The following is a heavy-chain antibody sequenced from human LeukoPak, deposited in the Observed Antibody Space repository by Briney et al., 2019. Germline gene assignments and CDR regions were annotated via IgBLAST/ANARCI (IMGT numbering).Heavy chain of an antibody. D-gene: IGHD3-10*01. CDR1: GDSISTFY. CDR3: ARHVGGGLWFGELYHMDV. CDR2: IYYSGST. Sequence: SETLSLTCTVFGDSISTFYWSWIRQPPGKGLEWIGSIYYSGSTYYNPSLKSRVTISVDTSKNQFSLKLSSVTAADTAVYYCARHVGGGLWFGELYHMDVWGKGTTVTISS. V-gene: IGHV4-59*05. J-gene: IGHJ6*03.